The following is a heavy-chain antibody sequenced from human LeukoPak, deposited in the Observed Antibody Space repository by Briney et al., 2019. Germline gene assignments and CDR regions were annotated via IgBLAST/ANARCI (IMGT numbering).Heavy chain of an antibody. V-gene: IGHV3-7*01. CDR2: IKQDGSEK. D-gene: IGHD2-15*01. CDR1: GFTFSSYW. Sequence: PGGSLRLSCAASGFTFSSYWMSWVRQAPGKGLEWVANIKQDGSEKYYVDSVKGRFTISRDNAKNSLYLQMNSLRAEDTAVYYCARDPLFCSGGSCYLAYFDYWGQGTLVTVSS. CDR3: ARDPLFCSGGSCYLAYFDY. J-gene: IGHJ4*02.